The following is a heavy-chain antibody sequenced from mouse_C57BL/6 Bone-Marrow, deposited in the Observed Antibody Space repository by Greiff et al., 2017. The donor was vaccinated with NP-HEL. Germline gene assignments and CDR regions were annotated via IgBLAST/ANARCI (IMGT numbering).Heavy chain of an antibody. CDR2: IYPSDSET. D-gene: IGHD1-1*01. Sequence: QVQLQQPGAELVRPGSSVKLSCKASGYTFTSYWMDWVKQRPGQGLEWIGNIYPSDSETHYNQKFKDKATLTVDKSPSPAYMQLASLTSEDSAVYYCARADYYGSSRYYYGMDYWGQGNSVTVSA. J-gene: IGHJ4*01. CDR3: ARADYYGSSRYYYGMDY. V-gene: IGHV1-61*01. CDR1: GYTFTSYW.